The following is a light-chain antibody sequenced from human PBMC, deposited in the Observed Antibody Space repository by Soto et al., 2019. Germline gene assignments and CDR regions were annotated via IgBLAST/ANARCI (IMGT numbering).Light chain of an antibody. Sequence: QSALTQPASVSGSPGQSITISCTGTSSDVGGYNYVSWYQQYAGKAPKLLIHGVTNRPSGISYRFSGSKSGSTASLTIYGLRDEDEADYYCSSYSTSFFYVFGTGTKVTVL. CDR3: SSYSTSFFYV. V-gene: IGLV2-14*01. CDR1: SSDVGGYNY. J-gene: IGLJ1*01. CDR2: GVT.